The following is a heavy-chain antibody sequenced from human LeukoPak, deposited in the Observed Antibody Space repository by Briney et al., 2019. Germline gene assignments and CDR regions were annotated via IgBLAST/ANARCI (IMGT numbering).Heavy chain of an antibody. CDR1: GFTFDDYA. CDR2: ISGSGGST. J-gene: IGHJ4*02. D-gene: IGHD6-13*01. Sequence: GGSLRLSCAASGFTFDDYAMHWVRQAPGKGLEWVSAISGSGGSTYYADSVKGRFTISRDNSKNTLYLQMNSLRAEDTAVYYCAKDHPSSWSNPFDYWGQGTLVTVSS. V-gene: IGHV3-23*01. CDR3: AKDHPSSWSNPFDY.